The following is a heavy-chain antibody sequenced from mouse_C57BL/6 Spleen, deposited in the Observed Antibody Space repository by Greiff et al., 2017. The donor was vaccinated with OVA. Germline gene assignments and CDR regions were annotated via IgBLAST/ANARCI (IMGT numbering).Heavy chain of an antibody. CDR3: TRPFAY. CDR2: IDPETGGT. Sequence: VQLQESGAELVRPGASVTLSCKASGYTFTDYEMHWVKQTPVHGLEWIGAIDPETGGTAYNQKFKGKAILTADKSSSTAYMELRSLTSEDSAVYYCTRPFAYWGQGTLVTVSA. V-gene: IGHV1-15*01. J-gene: IGHJ3*01. CDR1: GYTFTDYE.